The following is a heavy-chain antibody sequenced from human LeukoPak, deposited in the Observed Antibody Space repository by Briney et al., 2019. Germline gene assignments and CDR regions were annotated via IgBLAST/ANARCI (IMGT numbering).Heavy chain of an antibody. J-gene: IGHJ5*02. CDR3: ARGTSDYGDYEGWFDP. V-gene: IGHV4-34*01. D-gene: IGHD4-17*01. Sequence: SETLSLTCAVYGGSFSGYYWSWIRQPPGEGLEWIGEINHSGSTNYNPSLKSRVTISVDTSKNQFSLKLSSVTAADTAVYYCARGTSDYGDYEGWFDPWGQGTLVTVSS. CDR1: GGSFSGYY. CDR2: INHSGST.